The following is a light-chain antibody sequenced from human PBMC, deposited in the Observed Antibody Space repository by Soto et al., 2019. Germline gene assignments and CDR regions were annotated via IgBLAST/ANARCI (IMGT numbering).Light chain of an antibody. CDR1: QSISTN. CDR3: QQYKDWRWT. J-gene: IGKJ1*01. Sequence: SESXGTLYLFQPEXXXXXXXASQSISTNLAWYQPKXGQAPGLLIYATSXRATGIPARFSGSGSATDFTLTISSLQSEDFAVYYCQQYKDWRWTYGERTKADIK. CDR2: ATS. V-gene: IGKV3-15*01.